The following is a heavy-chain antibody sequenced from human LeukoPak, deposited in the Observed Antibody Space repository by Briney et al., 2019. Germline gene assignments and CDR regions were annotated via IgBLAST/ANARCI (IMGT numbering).Heavy chain of an antibody. J-gene: IGHJ4*02. CDR1: GDFIRSGVYC. D-gene: IGHD3-10*01. CDR3: ARLESPIRGVITPHFDY. V-gene: IGHV4-31*03. CDR2: ICSSGST. Sequence: TLSLTCTVSGDFIRSGVYCWSWIRQRPGAGLQWIGYICSSGSTSYNPSLRSRVTMSIDTSNNQFSLKLSSVTAADTAVYYCARLESPIRGVITPHFDYWGQGTLVTVSS.